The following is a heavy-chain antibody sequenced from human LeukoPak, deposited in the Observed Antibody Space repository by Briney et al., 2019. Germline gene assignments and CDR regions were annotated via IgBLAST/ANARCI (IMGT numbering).Heavy chain of an antibody. Sequence: PSETLSLTCTVSGGAISNSGYYWGWIRQPPGKGLEWIGSIDDSGSTFYTPSLKSRVTISVDTSKNQLSLKLSSVTAADTAVYSCARVGARRYGDPTWSDYWGQGTLVTVSS. D-gene: IGHD4-17*01. V-gene: IGHV4-39*01. CDR3: ARVGARRYGDPTWSDY. CDR1: GGAISNSGYY. J-gene: IGHJ4*02. CDR2: IDDSGST.